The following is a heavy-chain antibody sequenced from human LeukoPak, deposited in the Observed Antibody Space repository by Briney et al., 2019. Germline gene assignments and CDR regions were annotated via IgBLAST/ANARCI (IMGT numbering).Heavy chain of an antibody. D-gene: IGHD3-10*01. CDR2: ISSTSIYT. CDR1: GFTFSDYY. Sequence: SGGSLRLSCAASGFTFSDYYMNWIRQAPGKGLEWVSYISSTSIYTDYTDSVKGRFTISRDNAKNSLYLQMNSLRAEDTAVYYCARGGRIAMVRGNWFAPWGQGTLVTVSS. J-gene: IGHJ5*02. CDR3: ARGGRIAMVRGNWFAP. V-gene: IGHV3-11*06.